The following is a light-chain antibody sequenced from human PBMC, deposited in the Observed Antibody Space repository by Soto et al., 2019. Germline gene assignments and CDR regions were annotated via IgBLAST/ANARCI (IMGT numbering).Light chain of an antibody. V-gene: IGKV1-39*01. J-gene: IGKJ1*01. CDR1: QGISTY. CDR3: QHYNSYSEA. Sequence: DIQMTQSPSSLSASVGDRVTITCRASQGISTYLNWYQKKPGKAPKLLIYAASSLQSGVPSRFSGSGSETDFTLTISSLQPDDFATYYCQHYNSYSEAVGQGTKVDIK. CDR2: AAS.